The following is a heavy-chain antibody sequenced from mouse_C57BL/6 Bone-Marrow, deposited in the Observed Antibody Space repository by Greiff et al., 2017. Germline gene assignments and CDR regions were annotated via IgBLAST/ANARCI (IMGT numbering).Heavy chain of an antibody. D-gene: IGHD1-1*02. CDR1: GYTFTSYW. CDR2: IYPSDSET. J-gene: IGHJ4*01. V-gene: IGHV1-61*01. CDR3: ARRGLFYAMDY. Sequence: QVQLQQPGAELERPGSSVKLSCKASGYTFTSYWMDWVKQRPGQGLEWIGNIYPSDSETHYNQKFKDKATLTVDKSSSTAYMQLSSLTSEDSAVYYCARRGLFYAMDYWGQGTSVTVSS.